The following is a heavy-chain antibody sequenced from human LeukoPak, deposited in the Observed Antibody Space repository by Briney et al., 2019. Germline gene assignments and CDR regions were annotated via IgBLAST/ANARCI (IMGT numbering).Heavy chain of an antibody. CDR3: AKSRGDYGDWGDAFDI. CDR1: GFTFSSYD. D-gene: IGHD4-17*01. V-gene: IGHV3-13*03. Sequence: PGGSLRLSCAACGFTFSSYDMHWVRQATGKGLEWVSAIGTAGDTYYPGSVKGQFTISRDNSKNSLYLQMNSLRAEDTALYYCAKSRGDYGDWGDAFDIWGQGTMVTVSS. J-gene: IGHJ3*02. CDR2: IGTAGDT.